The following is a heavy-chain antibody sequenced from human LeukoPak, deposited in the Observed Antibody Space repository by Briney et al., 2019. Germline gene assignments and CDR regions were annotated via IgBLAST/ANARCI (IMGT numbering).Heavy chain of an antibody. CDR3: AREGAYDFWSGYYYYYYMDV. D-gene: IGHD3-3*01. J-gene: IGHJ6*03. CDR2: IKQDGSEK. V-gene: IGHV3-7*01. CDR1: GFTFSSYW. Sequence: GGSLRLSCAASGFTFSSYWMSWVRQAPGKGLEWVANIKQDGSEKYYVDSVKGRFTISRDNAKNSLYLQMNSLRAEDTAVYYCAREGAYDFWSGYYYYYYMDVWGKGTTVTVFS.